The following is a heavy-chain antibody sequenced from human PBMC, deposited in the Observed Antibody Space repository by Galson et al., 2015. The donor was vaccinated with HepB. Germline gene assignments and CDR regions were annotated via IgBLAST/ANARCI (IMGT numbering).Heavy chain of an antibody. CDR1: GFSLSTSGVG. Sequence: PALVKPTQTLTLTCTFSGFSLSTSGVGVGWIRQPPGKALEWLALIYWNDDKRYSPSLKSRLTITKDTSKNQVVLTMTDMDPVDTATYYCAHSFSDCSSTSCYIQYYGMDVWGQGTTVTVSS. J-gene: IGHJ6*02. CDR3: AHSFSDCSSTSCYIQYYGMDV. CDR2: IYWNDDK. D-gene: IGHD2-2*02. V-gene: IGHV2-5*01.